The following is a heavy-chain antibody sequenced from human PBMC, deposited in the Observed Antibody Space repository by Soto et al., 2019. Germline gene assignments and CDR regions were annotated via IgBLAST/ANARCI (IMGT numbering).Heavy chain of an antibody. J-gene: IGHJ4*02. D-gene: IGHD6-13*01. CDR2: IWYDGSNK. CDR3: ARDGGRIAAAGTGFDY. CDR1: GFTFSSYG. Sequence: QVQLVESGGGVVQPGRSLRLSCAASGFTFSSYGMHWVRQAPGKGLGWVAVIWYDGSNKYYADSVKGRFTISRDNSKNTLYLQMNSLRAEDTAVYYCARDGGRIAAAGTGFDYWGQGTLVTVSS. V-gene: IGHV3-33*01.